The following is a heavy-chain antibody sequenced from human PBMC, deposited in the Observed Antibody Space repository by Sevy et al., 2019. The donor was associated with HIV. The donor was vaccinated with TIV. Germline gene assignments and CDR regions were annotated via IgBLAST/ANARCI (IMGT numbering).Heavy chain of an antibody. Sequence: GGSLRLSCAASGFTVSSNYMSWVRQAPGKGLEWVSVVYSSSNTYYADSVKGRFTISRDNSKNTVYLQMNSLRAEDTAVYYCARDYCRTTTCFYYYGMDVWGQGTTVTVSS. J-gene: IGHJ6*02. V-gene: IGHV3-53*01. CDR2: VYSSSNT. CDR1: GFTVSSNY. CDR3: ARDYCRTTTCFYYYGMDV. D-gene: IGHD2-2*01.